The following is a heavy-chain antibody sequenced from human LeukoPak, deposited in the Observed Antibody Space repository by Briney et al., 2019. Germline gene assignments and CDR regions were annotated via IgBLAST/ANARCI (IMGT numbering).Heavy chain of an antibody. D-gene: IGHD2-2*01. CDR1: GYTFTSYG. Sequence: ASVKLSCKASGYTFTSYGIIWVRQAPGQGLEWMGWMSAYNGNTSYAQKLQGRVTMTTDTSTSTAYMELRSLRSDDTAVYYCARVGLGYCSSTSCFRSESHYWGQGALVTVSS. CDR2: MSAYNGNT. V-gene: IGHV1-18*01. J-gene: IGHJ4*02. CDR3: ARVGLGYCSSTSCFRSESHY.